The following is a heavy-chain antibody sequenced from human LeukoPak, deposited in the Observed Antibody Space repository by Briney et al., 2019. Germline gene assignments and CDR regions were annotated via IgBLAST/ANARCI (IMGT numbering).Heavy chain of an antibody. CDR1: GFTVSSKY. CDR2: IYSSGTT. V-gene: IGHV3-66*01. D-gene: IGHD5-18*01. Sequence: PGGSLRLSCAASGFTVSSKYMSWVRQAPGKGLEWVSVIYSSGTTYYADSVKGRFTISRDNSKNTLYLQMSSLRAEDTALYYCARDPPGYTLTYSFDIWGQGTMVTVSS. J-gene: IGHJ3*02. CDR3: ARDPPGYTLTYSFDI.